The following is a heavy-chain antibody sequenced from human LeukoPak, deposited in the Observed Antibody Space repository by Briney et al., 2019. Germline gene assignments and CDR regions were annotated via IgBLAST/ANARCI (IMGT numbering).Heavy chain of an antibody. D-gene: IGHD6-13*01. CDR2: ISWNSGSI. V-gene: IGHV3-9*01. Sequence: PGRSLRLSCVASGFTFDDYAMHWVRQAPGKGLEWVSGISWNSGSIGYADSVKGRFTISRDNAKNSLYLQMNSLRAEDTALYYCAKDYQGQLNYYYMDVWGKGTTVTVSS. J-gene: IGHJ6*03. CDR1: GFTFDDYA. CDR3: AKDYQGQLNYYYMDV.